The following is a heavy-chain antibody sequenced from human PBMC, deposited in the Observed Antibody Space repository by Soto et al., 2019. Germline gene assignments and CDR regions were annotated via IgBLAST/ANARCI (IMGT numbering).Heavy chain of an antibody. Sequence: EVQLVESGGGLVQPGGSLRLSCAASGFSFGSYWMNWVRHAPGKGLEWVAIIKKDGSEGCYVDSVEGRFIISRDNVKNSLYLQMNSPRAEDPAGYYCAGGPGWLIDDWGRGTLVIVSS. CDR1: GFSFGSYW. V-gene: IGHV3-7*03. J-gene: IGHJ4*02. CDR3: AGGPGWLIDD. D-gene: IGHD3-22*01. CDR2: IKKDGSEG.